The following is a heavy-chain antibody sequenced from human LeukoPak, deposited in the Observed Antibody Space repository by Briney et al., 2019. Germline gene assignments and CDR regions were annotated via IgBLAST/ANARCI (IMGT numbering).Heavy chain of an antibody. CDR1: GFTFSTYA. CDR3: AKGGSPSCYSSSGY. J-gene: IGHJ4*02. Sequence: GGSLRLSCAASGFTFSTYAMSWVRQAPGKGLGWVSAICGSDGSRYYADSVKGRFTISRDNSKNTLYLQMNSLRGEDTAVYYCAKGGSPSCYSSSGYWGQGTLVTVSS. V-gene: IGHV3-23*01. CDR2: ICGSDGSR. D-gene: IGHD2-2*01.